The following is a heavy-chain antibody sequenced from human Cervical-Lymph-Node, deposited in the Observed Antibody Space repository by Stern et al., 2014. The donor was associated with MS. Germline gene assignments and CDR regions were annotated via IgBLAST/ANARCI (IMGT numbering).Heavy chain of an antibody. Sequence: VQLEESGAEVKKPGASVKVSCKSSGFTFTNYGFSWVRQAPGQGLEWMGWISGHNGNKDFAQKFQGRVALTSDTSTSTVYMELGSLTSDDTAVYYCARDRGIVATTTGDYWGQGTLVTVSS. CDR1: GFTFTNYG. D-gene: IGHD1-26*01. CDR2: ISGHNGNK. V-gene: IGHV1-18*01. CDR3: ARDRGIVATTTGDY. J-gene: IGHJ4*02.